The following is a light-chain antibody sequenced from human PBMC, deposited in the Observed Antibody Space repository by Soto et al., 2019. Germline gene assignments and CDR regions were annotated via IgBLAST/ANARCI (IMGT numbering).Light chain of an antibody. Sequence: DIVMTQSPDSLAVSLGERATINCKSSQSVLYSSNNKNYLAWYQQKPGQPPKLLIYWGATRESGVPDRFSGSGSVTDFTLTISSLQAEDVAVYYCQQYYSTPPTFGQGTKVEIK. CDR1: QSVLYSSNNKNY. CDR2: WGA. J-gene: IGKJ1*01. CDR3: QQYYSTPPT. V-gene: IGKV4-1*01.